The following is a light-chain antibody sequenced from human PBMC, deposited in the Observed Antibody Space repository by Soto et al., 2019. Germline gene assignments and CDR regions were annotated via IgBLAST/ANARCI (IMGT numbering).Light chain of an antibody. CDR3: QQYGRSRM. J-gene: IGKJ1*01. CDR1: QSVSSSY. V-gene: IGKV3-20*01. Sequence: EIVLTQSPGTLSLSPGERATLSCRASQSVSSSYLAWYQQKPGQAPRLLIYGASSRATGIPDRFSGSGSGTDFTLTISRLEPEDFAVYYCQQYGRSRMFGQGTKVEIK. CDR2: GAS.